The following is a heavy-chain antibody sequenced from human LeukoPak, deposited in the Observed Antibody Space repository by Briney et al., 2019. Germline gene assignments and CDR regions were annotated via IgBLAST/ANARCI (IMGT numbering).Heavy chain of an antibody. Sequence: GRSLRLSCAASGFTFSSYWMSWVRQAPGKGLEWVANIKQDGSEKYYVDSVKGRFTISRDNAKNSLYLQMNSLRAEDTAVYYCARDIVATNIERGDYWGQGTLVTVSS. D-gene: IGHD5-12*01. J-gene: IGHJ4*02. CDR1: GFTFSSYW. CDR2: IKQDGSEK. CDR3: ARDIVATNIERGDY. V-gene: IGHV3-7*01.